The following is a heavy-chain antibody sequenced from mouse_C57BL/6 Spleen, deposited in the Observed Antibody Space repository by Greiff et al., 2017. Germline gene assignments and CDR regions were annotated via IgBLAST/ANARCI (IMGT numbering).Heavy chain of an antibody. D-gene: IGHD1-1*01. J-gene: IGHJ1*03. Sequence: QVHVKQPGAELVRPGSSVKLSCKASGYTFTSYWMHWVKQRPIQGLEWIGNIDPSDSETHYNQKFKDKATLTVDKSSSTAYMQLSSLTSEDSAVYYCARSGITTVVEYFDVWGTGTTVTVSS. CDR1: GYTFTSYW. CDR3: ARSGITTVVEYFDV. V-gene: IGHV1-52*01. CDR2: IDPSDSET.